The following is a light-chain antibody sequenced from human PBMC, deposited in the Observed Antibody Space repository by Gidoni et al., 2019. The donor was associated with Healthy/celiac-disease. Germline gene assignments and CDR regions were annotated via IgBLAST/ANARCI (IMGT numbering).Light chain of an antibody. CDR3: QQRSNWPPT. J-gene: IGKJ4*01. V-gene: IGKV3-11*01. CDR2: DAS. Sequence: EIGLPHSPATLSLSPGERATLSCRASQSVSSYLAWYQQKPGQAPRLLIYDASNRATGIPARFSGSGSGTDFTLTISSLEPEDFAVYYCQQRSNWPPTFGGGTKVEIK. CDR1: QSVSSY.